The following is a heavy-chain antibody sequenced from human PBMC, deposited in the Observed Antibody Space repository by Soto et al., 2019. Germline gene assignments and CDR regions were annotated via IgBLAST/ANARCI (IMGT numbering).Heavy chain of an antibody. Sequence: QVQLVQSGAEVKKPGASVKVSCKASGYTFTSYGISWVRQAPGQGLEWMGWINAYNGNTKYVQKLQGRVTMTTDTATSTAYMELRSLRSYDTDVYYCARDAAIGMNDYWGQGTLVTVSS. CDR3: ARDAAIGMNDY. J-gene: IGHJ4*02. D-gene: IGHD1-20*01. V-gene: IGHV1-18*01. CDR2: INAYNGNT. CDR1: GYTFTSYG.